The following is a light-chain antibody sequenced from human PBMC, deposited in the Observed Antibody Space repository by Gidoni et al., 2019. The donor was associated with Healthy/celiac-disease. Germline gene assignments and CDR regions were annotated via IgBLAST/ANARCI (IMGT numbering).Light chain of an antibody. Sequence: DIQMTQSPSTLSASVGDRVTLTCRASQSISSWLAWYQQKQGKAPKLLIYKASSLESGVPSRFRGSGSGTEFTLTISSLQPDDFATYYCQQYNSYSRTFGQGTKVEIK. J-gene: IGKJ1*01. V-gene: IGKV1-5*03. CDR1: QSISSW. CDR2: KAS. CDR3: QQYNSYSRT.